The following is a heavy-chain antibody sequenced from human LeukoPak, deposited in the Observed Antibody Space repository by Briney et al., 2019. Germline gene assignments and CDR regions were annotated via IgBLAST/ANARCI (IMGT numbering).Heavy chain of an antibody. D-gene: IGHD3-16*02. CDR3: ARRRGYMYYFDY. CDR2: VNHSGST. Sequence: SETLSLTCAVYGGSFSGYYWSWIRQPPGKGLEWIGEVNHSGSTNYNPSLKSRVTISVDTSKNQFSLKLSSVTAADTAVYYCARRRGYMYYFDYWGQGTLVTVSS. V-gene: IGHV4-34*01. CDR1: GGSFSGYY. J-gene: IGHJ4*02.